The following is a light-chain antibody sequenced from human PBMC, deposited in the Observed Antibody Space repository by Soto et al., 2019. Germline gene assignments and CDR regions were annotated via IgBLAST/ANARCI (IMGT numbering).Light chain of an antibody. CDR2: EIN. CDR1: SSDVGGYKY. Sequence: QSALSQPPSAAGSPGQSVTICCTGTSSDVGGYKYVSWYQQHPGKAPKIMIYEINKRSSGVPDRFWGSKSGNTASLTISGSQAADEAKYYCCSYAGTYYVFGTGTKFTVL. CDR3: CSYAGTYYV. V-gene: IGLV2-8*01. J-gene: IGLJ1*01.